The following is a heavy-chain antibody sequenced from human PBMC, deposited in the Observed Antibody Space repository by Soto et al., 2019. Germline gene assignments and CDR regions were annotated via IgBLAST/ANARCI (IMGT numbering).Heavy chain of an antibody. J-gene: IGHJ3*02. CDR3: ANLDFNCGSIDVFDI. D-gene: IGHD1-1*01. Sequence: GEALKISCTGSGYSFSYYWIFWVRQTPGKGLEWMGRIDPSDSYITYSPSFQGHVIISADKSINSAFLTWTSLKASDSAIYYCANLDFNCGSIDVFDIWGQGTMATFS. CDR1: GYSFSYYW. CDR2: IDPSDSYI. V-gene: IGHV5-10-1*01.